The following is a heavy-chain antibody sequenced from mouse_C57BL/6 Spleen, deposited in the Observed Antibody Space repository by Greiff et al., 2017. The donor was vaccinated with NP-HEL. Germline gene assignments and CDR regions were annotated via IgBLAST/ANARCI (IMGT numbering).Heavy chain of an antibody. CDR2: ISSGSSTI. V-gene: IGHV5-17*01. CDR1: GFTFSDYG. D-gene: IGHD2-4*01. CDR3: ARGIYYDYDKAWFAY. Sequence: EVKLEESGGGLVKPGGSLKLSCAASGFTFSDYGMHWVRQAPEKGLEWVAYISSGSSTIYYADTVKGRFTISRDNAKNTLFLQMTSLRSEDTAMYYCARGIYYDYDKAWFAYWGQGTLVTVSA. J-gene: IGHJ3*01.